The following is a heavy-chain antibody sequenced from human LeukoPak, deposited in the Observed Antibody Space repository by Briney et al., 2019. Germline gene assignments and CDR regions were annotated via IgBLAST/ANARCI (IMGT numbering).Heavy chain of an antibody. Sequence: ETLSLTCAVSGASISGSGYYLGWIRQPPGKGLEWIGNIYYSGSTYYNPSLKGRVTISVDTSKNQFSLKLSSVTAADTAVYYCARGRKSTMVRGVIRGARYYFDYWGQGTLVTVSS. CDR3: ARGRKSTMVRGVIRGARYYFDY. D-gene: IGHD3-10*01. V-gene: IGHV4-39*07. J-gene: IGHJ4*02. CDR2: IYYSGST. CDR1: GASISGSGYY.